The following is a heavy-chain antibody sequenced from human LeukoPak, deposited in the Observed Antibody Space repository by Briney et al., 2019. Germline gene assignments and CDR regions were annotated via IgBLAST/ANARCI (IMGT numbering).Heavy chain of an antibody. J-gene: IGHJ4*02. CDR3: AREVSSGWQLDY. CDR2: IYYSGST. Sequence: SETLSLTCTVSGGSISSHYWSWIRQPPGKGLEWIGYIYYSGSTNYNPSLKSRVTISVDTSKNQFSLQLNSVTPEDTAVYYCAREVSSGWQLDYWGQGTLVTVSS. V-gene: IGHV4-59*11. CDR1: GGSISSHY. D-gene: IGHD6-19*01.